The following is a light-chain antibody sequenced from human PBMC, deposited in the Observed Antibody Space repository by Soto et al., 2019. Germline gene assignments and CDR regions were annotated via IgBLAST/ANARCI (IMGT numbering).Light chain of an antibody. J-gene: IGKJ2*01. CDR2: DAS. CDR3: QQYNSYLYT. Sequence: DIQMTQSPSTLSASVGDRVTITCRASQSISKYLAWYQQKPGKAPNLLISDASTLENGVPSRFSGSGSGTEFTLTITSLQPDDFATYYCQQYNSYLYTFGQGTKLELK. V-gene: IGKV1-5*01. CDR1: QSISKY.